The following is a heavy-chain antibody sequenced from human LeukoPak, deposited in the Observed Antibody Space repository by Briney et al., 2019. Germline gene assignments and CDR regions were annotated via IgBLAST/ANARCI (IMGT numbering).Heavy chain of an antibody. V-gene: IGHV3-23*01. CDR2: IGGSGANT. D-gene: IGHD5-24*01. CDR1: GFTFSNYG. Sequence: GGSLRLSCAASGFTFSNYGMSWVRQAPGKGLEGVSAIGGSGANTYYADSVKGRFTISRDNSKTTLYLQMNSLRAEDTAVYYCAKVTDGSTTYWGQGTLVTVSS. CDR3: AKVTDGSTTY. J-gene: IGHJ4*02.